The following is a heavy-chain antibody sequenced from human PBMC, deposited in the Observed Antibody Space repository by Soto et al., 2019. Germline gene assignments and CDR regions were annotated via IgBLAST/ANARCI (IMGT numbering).Heavy chain of an antibody. CDR2: IYSGGST. J-gene: IGHJ1*01. CDR1: GITVSSNY. Sequence: EVQLVESGGGLIQPGGSLRLSCAASGITVSSNYMSWVRQAPGKGLEWVSVIYSGGSTYYADSVKGRFTISRDNSKNTLYLQMNSLRAEDTAVYYCARDRVESGYPEYFQHSGQGTLVTVSS. V-gene: IGHV3-53*01. CDR3: ARDRVESGYPEYFQH. D-gene: IGHD3-22*01.